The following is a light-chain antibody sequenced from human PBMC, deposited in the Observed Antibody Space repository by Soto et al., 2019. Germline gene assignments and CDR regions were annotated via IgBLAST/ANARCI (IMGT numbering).Light chain of an antibody. J-gene: IGKJ4*01. Sequence: IVLTQSPATLSLSPGERATLSCRASESIKEYLAWYQQKRGQAPRLLIYDTFHRATGIPARFSGSGSGTDFTLTISSLEPEDFAVYYCQQRSTWPTFGGGTKLEIK. V-gene: IGKV3-11*01. CDR3: QQRSTWPT. CDR2: DTF. CDR1: ESIKEY.